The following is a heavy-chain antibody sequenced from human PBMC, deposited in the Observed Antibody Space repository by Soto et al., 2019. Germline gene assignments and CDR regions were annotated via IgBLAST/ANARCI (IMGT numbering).Heavy chain of an antibody. J-gene: IGHJ4*02. CDR1: GGSISSSSYY. CDR3: ARQGEDPSRYDFWSGYYIDYFDY. V-gene: IGHV4-39*01. D-gene: IGHD3-3*01. Sequence: SETLSLTCTVSGGSISSSSYYWGWIRQPPGKGLEWIGSIYYSGSTYYNPSLKSRVTISVDTSKNQFSLKLSSVTAADTAVYYCARQGEDPSRYDFWSGYYIDYFDYWGQGTLVTVSS. CDR2: IYYSGST.